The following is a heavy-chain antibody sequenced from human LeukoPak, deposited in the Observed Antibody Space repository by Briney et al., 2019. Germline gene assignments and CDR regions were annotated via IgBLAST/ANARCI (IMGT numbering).Heavy chain of an antibody. V-gene: IGHV1-2*02. CDR3: ARDSYYGSGIRYYYYYMDV. Sequence: ASVKVSCKASGYTFTGYYMHWVRQAPGQGLEWMGWINPNSGGTNYAQKFQGRVTMTRDTSISTAYMELSRLRSDDTAVYYCARDSYYGSGIRYYYYYMDVWGKGTTVTISS. CDR1: GYTFTGYY. J-gene: IGHJ6*03. CDR2: INPNSGGT. D-gene: IGHD3-10*01.